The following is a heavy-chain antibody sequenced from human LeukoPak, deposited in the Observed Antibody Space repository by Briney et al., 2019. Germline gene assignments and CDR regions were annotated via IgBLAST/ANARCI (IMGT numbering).Heavy chain of an antibody. V-gene: IGHV4-39*07. D-gene: IGHD1-26*01. J-gene: IGHJ4*02. Sequence: SETLSLTCTVSGGSISSSSYYWGWIRQPPGKGLEWIGSIYYSGSTYYNPSLKSRVTISVDRSKNQFSLKLSSVTAADTVVYYCARVGSSGIGVIDYWGQGTLVTVSS. CDR1: GGSISSSSYY. CDR3: ARVGSSGIGVIDY. CDR2: IYYSGST.